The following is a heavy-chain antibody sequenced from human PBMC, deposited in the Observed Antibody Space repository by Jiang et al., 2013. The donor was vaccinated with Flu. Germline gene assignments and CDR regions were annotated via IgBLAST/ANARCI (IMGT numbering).Heavy chain of an antibody. J-gene: IGHJ6*02. Sequence: GLVQPGRSLRLSCTASGFTFGDYAMSWFRQAPGKGLEWVGFIRSKAYGGTTEYAASVKGRFTISRDDSKSIAYLQMNSLKTEDTAVYYCTREEGVGYYYYGMDVWGQGTTVTVSS. V-gene: IGHV3-49*03. CDR1: GFTFGDYA. CDR2: IRSKAYGGTT. CDR3: TREEGVGYYYYGMDV. D-gene: IGHD1-26*01.